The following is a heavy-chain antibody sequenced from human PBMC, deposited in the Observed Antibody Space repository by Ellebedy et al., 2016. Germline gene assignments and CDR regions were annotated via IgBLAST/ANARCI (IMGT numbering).Heavy chain of an antibody. CDR3: ARGGGYHNYFDY. D-gene: IGHD6-13*01. CDR2: IYYSGST. V-gene: IGHV4-59*01. CDR1: GGSISSYY. J-gene: IGHJ4*02. Sequence: SETLSLTXTVSGGSISSYYWSWIRQPPGKGLEWIGYIYYSGSTNYNPSLKSRVTISVDTSKNQFSLKLSSVTAADTAVYYCARGGGYHNYFDYWGQGTLVTVSS.